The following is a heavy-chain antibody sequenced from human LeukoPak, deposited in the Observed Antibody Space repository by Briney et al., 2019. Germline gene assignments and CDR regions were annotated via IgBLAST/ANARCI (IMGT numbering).Heavy chain of an antibody. D-gene: IGHD4-17*01. CDR3: AKGDYGDYGIFAY. CDR2: ISGSGDST. V-gene: IGHV3-23*01. CDR1: GFTFSSYG. Sequence: PGESLRLSCAASGFTFSSYGMSWVRQAPGKGLEWVSAISGSGDSTDYADSVKGRITISRDNSRNTLYLQMNSLRVEDTAVYYCAKGDYGDYGIFAYWGQGILVTVSS. J-gene: IGHJ4*02.